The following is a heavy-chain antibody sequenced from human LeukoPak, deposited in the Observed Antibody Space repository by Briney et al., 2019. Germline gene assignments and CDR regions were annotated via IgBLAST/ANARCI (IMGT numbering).Heavy chain of an antibody. CDR3: AREVGVTIFDY. J-gene: IGHJ4*02. CDR2: ISSNGGST. Sequence: RGSLRHSCAASGFTFSSYAMHWVRQAPGKRLEYVSAISSNGGSTYYANSVKGRFTISRDNSKNTLYLQMGSLRAEDMAVYYCAREVGVTIFDYWGQGTLVTVSS. CDR1: GFTFSSYA. D-gene: IGHD3-3*01. V-gene: IGHV3-64*01.